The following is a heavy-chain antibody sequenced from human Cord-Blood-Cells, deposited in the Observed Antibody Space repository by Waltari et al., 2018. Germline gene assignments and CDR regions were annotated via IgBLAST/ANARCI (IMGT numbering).Heavy chain of an antibody. D-gene: IGHD3-10*01. V-gene: IGHV1-69*01. Sequence: QVQLVQSGAEVKKPGSSVKVSCKASGGTFSSYAIRWVRQAPGQGSEWMGGIIPIFGTANYAQKFQGRVTITADESTSTAYMELSSLRSEDTAVYYCARMAVRGVIIKYYYYGMDVWGQGTTVTVSS. CDR3: ARMAVRGVIIKYYYYGMDV. J-gene: IGHJ6*02. CDR2: IIPIFGTA. CDR1: GGTFSSYA.